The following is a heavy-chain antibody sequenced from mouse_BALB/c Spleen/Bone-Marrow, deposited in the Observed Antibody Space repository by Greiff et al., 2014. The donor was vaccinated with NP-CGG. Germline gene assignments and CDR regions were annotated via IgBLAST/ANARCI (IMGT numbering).Heavy chain of an antibody. J-gene: IGHJ4*01. V-gene: IGHV14-3*02. D-gene: IGHD5-5*01. Sequence: VQLQQPGAELVKPGASVKLSCTASGFNIKDTYIYWVKQRPEQGLEGVGRIDPANGNTKYDPKFQGKATIAADTSSNTAYLQLSSLTSEDTAVYYCSRGYYDYLFALDYWGHGTSVTVSS. CDR3: SRGYYDYLFALDY. CDR1: GFNIKDTY. CDR2: IDPANGNT.